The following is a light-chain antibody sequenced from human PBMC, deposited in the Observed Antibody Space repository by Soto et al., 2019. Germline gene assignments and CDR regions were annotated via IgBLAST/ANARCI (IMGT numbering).Light chain of an antibody. Sequence: QSALTQPAPVSGSPGQSITISCTGTSSDVGGYNYVSWYQQHPGKAPKLMIYDVSNRPSGVSNRFSGSKSGNTASLTISGLQAEDEADYSCSSYTSSSTYVFGTGTKVTVL. CDR3: SSYTSSSTYV. V-gene: IGLV2-14*01. CDR1: SSDVGGYNY. J-gene: IGLJ1*01. CDR2: DVS.